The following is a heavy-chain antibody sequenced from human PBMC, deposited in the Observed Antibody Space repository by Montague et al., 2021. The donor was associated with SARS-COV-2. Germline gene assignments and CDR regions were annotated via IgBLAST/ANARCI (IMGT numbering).Heavy chain of an antibody. J-gene: IGHJ6*02. CDR1: GFTFITYG. Sequence: SLAASGFTFITYGMSWVRQPPGKGLELVSEIHGRGDGTYYADSVKGRFTISRDNSKNTLYLQMNSLRGEDTAVYYCARDQNYGMDVWGQGTTVIVSS. V-gene: IGHV3-23*01. CDR3: ARDQNYGMDV. CDR2: IHGRGDGT.